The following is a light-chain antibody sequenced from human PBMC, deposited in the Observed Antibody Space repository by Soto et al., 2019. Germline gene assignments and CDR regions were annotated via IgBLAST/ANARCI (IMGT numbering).Light chain of an antibody. CDR1: SSDVGGYNY. V-gene: IGLV2-14*01. Sequence: QSALTQPASVSGYPGQSITISCTGTSSDVGGYNYVSWYQQHPGKAPKLMIYDVSNRPSGVSNRFSGSKSGNTASLTISGLQAEDEADYYCSSYTISSTLVFGGGTKLTVL. J-gene: IGLJ2*01. CDR2: DVS. CDR3: SSYTISSTLV.